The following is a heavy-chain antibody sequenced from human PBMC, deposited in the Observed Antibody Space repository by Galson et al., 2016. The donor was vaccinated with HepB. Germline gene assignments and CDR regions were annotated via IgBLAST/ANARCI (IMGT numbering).Heavy chain of an antibody. CDR1: GFTFRRFG. CDR2: IYGGGST. V-gene: IGHV3-53*04. Sequence: SLRLSCAGSGFTFRRFGMHWVRQAPGKGLEWVAVIYGGGSTTYADSVKGRFTISRHNSKNTLYLQMNSLRTEDTAVYYCARPLPNVGYGMDVWGQGTTVTVSS. CDR3: ARPLPNVGYGMDV. D-gene: IGHD2-15*01. J-gene: IGHJ6*02.